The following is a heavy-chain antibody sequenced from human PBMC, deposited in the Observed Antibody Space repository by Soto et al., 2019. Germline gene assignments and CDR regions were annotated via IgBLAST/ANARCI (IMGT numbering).Heavy chain of an antibody. CDR3: ARNYDSSGYYGYFQP. V-gene: IGHV4-61*01. CDR2: TYYSGST. CDR1: GGSLRGNSYY. D-gene: IGHD3-22*01. Sequence: PSETLSLTCTVSGGSLRGNSYYWSWVRQSPGKGLEWIGYTYYSGSTNYNPSLNSRVTISVDMSQNQFSLKLSSVTAADTAVYYCARNYDSSGYYGYFQPWGQGTLVTVS. J-gene: IGHJ1*01.